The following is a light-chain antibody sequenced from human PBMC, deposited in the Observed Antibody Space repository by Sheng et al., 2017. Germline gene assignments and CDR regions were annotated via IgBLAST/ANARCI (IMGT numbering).Light chain of an antibody. CDR2: DTS. CDR3: LHRSNWLT. V-gene: IGKV3-11*01. Sequence: IVLTQSPGTLSLSPGERATLSCRASQSVPNNYLAWYQQKPGQPPRLLIYDTSNRATGIPARFSGSGSGTDFTLTISSLEPEDFAVYYCLHRSNWLTFGGGTKVEIK. J-gene: IGKJ4*01. CDR1: QSVPNNY.